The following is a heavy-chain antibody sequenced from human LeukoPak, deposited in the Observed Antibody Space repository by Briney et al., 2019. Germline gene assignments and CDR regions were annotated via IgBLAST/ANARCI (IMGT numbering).Heavy chain of an antibody. Sequence: SETLSLTCAVYGGSFSGYYWSWIRQPPGKGLEWIGEINHSGSTNYNPSLKSRVTISVDTSKNQFSLKLSSVTAADTAVYYCVISLGIAEDYWGQGTLVTVSS. CDR1: GGSFSGYY. CDR2: INHSGST. J-gene: IGHJ4*02. V-gene: IGHV4-34*01. D-gene: IGHD6-13*01. CDR3: VISLGIAEDY.